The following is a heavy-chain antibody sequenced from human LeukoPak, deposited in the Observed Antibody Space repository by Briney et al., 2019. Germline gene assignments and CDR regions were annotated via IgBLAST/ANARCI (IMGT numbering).Heavy chain of an antibody. Sequence: GGSLRLSCAASGFTFSSYGMHWVRQAPGKGLEWVAFIRYDGSNKYYADSVKGRFTISRDNSKNTLYLQMNSLRAEDTAVYYCAKGAGQRLLYYYYYMDVWGKGTTVTVSS. CDR2: IRYDGSNK. J-gene: IGHJ6*03. D-gene: IGHD6-25*01. V-gene: IGHV3-30*02. CDR3: AKGAGQRLLYYYYYMDV. CDR1: GFTFSSYG.